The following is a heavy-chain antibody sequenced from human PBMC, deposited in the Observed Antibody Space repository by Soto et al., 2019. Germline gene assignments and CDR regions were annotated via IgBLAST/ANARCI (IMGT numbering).Heavy chain of an antibody. CDR3: ARAAGGVYYDILSGYPNNWFDP. J-gene: IGHJ5*02. Sequence: EVQLVESGGGLVQPGGSLRLSCAASGFTFSSYWMSWVRQAPGKELEWVANIKQDGSEKYYVGSVKGRFTISRDNAENSLYLQMNSLRAEDTAVYYCARAAGGVYYDILSGYPNNWFDPWGQGTLVTVSS. V-gene: IGHV3-7*03. CDR2: IKQDGSEK. D-gene: IGHD3-9*01. CDR1: GFTFSSYW.